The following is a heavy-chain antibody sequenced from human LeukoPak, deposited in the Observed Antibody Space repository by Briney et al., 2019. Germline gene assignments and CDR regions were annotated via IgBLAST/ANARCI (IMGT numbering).Heavy chain of an antibody. Sequence: KPSETLSLTCAVYGGSFSGYYWSWIRQPPGKGLEWIGEINHSGSTNYNPSLKSRVTISVDTSKNQFSLKLSSVTAADTAVYYCAASKGSSGYQGFDYWGQGTLVTVSS. CDR3: AASKGSSGYQGFDY. CDR1: GGSFSGYY. J-gene: IGHJ4*02. CDR2: INHSGST. D-gene: IGHD3-22*01. V-gene: IGHV4-34*01.